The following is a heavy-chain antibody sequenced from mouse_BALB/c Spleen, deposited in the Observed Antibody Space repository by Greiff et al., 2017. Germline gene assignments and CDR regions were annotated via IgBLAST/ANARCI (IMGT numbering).Heavy chain of an antibody. D-gene: IGHD2-1*01. Sequence: EVQLVESGGGLVQPGGSLKLSCAASGFDFSRYWMSWVRQAPGKGLEWIGEINPDSSTINYTPSLKDKFIISRDNAKNTLYLQMSKVRSEDTALYYCARGDGNYVEYYFDYWGQGTTLTVSS. CDR3: ARGDGNYVEYYFDY. CDR2: INPDSSTI. V-gene: IGHV4-1*02. J-gene: IGHJ2*01. CDR1: GFDFSRYW.